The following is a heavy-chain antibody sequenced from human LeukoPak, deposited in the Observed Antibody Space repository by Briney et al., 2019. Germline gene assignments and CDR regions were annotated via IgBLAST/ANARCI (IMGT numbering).Heavy chain of an antibody. V-gene: IGHV1-69*01. CDR3: ARWSGLTMVQGGNPDSRNIDAFDI. CDR2: IIPIFGTA. D-gene: IGHD3-10*01. Sequence: GASVKVSCKASGGAFSSYAISWVRQAPGQGLEWMGGIIPIFGTANYAQKFQGRVTITADESTSTAYMELSSLRSGDTAVYYCARWSGLTMVQGGNPDSRNIDAFDIWGQGTMVTVSS. CDR1: GGAFSSYA. J-gene: IGHJ3*02.